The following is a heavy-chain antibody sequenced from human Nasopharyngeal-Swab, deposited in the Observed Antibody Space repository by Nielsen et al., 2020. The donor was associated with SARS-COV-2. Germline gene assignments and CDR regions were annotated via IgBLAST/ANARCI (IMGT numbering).Heavy chain of an antibody. V-gene: IGHV3-74*01. D-gene: IGHD2-8*01. CDR1: GFTFSSHW. CDR3: VNGGSLDF. Sequence: GGSLRLSCAASGFTFSSHWMHWVRQTPGKGLVWVSRIDSDGGATTYADSVKGRFTISRENAKNSLYLQMNSLRAEDTGVYYCVNGGSLDFWGQGTLVTVSP. CDR2: IDSDGGAT. J-gene: IGHJ4*02.